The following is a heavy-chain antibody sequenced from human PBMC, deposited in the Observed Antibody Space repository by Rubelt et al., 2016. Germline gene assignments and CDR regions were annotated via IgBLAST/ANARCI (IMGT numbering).Heavy chain of an antibody. CDR3: SRRNGEPIDY. Sequence: QVQLQQWGAGLLKPSETLSLTCAVYGGSFSGHFWSWIRQPPGKGLEWIGSIFYSGSTYYHPSLKSRVTISVDTSKNQFSLKVSAVAAADTAVYYCSRRNGEPIDYWGQGTLVTVSS. CDR2: IFYSGST. D-gene: IGHD3-10*01. J-gene: IGHJ4*02. V-gene: IGHV4-34*12. CDR1: GGSFSGHF.